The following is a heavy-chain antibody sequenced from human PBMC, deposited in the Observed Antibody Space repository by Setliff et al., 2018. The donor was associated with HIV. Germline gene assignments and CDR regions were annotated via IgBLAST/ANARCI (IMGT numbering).Heavy chain of an antibody. D-gene: IGHD1-1*01. J-gene: IGHJ5*02. V-gene: IGHV7-4-1*02. CDR1: GYNFTNYG. CDR3: ARVRTSYNFWVGDVFDP. Sequence: VSCKASGYNFTNYGINWVRQDPGQGLEWMGWINTNTGYPTYAQAFSGRFVFSLDTSVSTAYLEISSLEAEDTAVYFCARVRTSYNFWVGDVFDPLGQGTLVTVSS. CDR2: INTNTGYP.